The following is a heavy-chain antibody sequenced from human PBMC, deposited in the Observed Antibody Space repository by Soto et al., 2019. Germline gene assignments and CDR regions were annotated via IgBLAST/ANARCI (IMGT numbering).Heavy chain of an antibody. Sequence: QVQLVQSGAEVKKPGSSVKVSCKASGGTFSSYAISWVRQAPGQGLEWMGGIIPNFGTANYAQKFQGRVTITADESPSAAYRKLSSLRSEDTAVYYCASHRPTIYDILTGPPSYYYYYGMDVWGQGTTVTVSS. CDR3: ASHRPTIYDILTGPPSYYYYYGMDV. V-gene: IGHV1-69*01. CDR1: GGTFSSYA. J-gene: IGHJ6*02. CDR2: IIPNFGTA. D-gene: IGHD3-9*01.